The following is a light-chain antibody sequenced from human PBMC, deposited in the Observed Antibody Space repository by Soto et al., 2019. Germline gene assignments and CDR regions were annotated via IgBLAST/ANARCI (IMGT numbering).Light chain of an antibody. CDR1: QGIRNA. V-gene: IGKV1-17*01. Sequence: DIQMTQSPSSLSASVGDRVTITCRASQGIRNALVWYQQKPGKAPKRLIYAASSLQSGVPSRFSGTVYGTEFTLTINTLQPEDFATYYFLQHNSLPLTFGQENNLEIK. J-gene: IGKJ2*01. CDR3: LQHNSLPLT. CDR2: AAS.